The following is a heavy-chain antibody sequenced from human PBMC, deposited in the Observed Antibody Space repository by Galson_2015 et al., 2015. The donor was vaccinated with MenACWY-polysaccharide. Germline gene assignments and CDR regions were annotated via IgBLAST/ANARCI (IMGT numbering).Heavy chain of an antibody. CDR3: AKGGGYGYCTTNRCHFDY. CDR1: GFTFDDYA. D-gene: IGHD2-8*01. Sequence: SLRLSCAASGFTFDDYAMHWVRQAPGRGLEWVSGISWNSGNIGYADSVKGRFTISRDNAKNSLYLQMNSLRAEDTALYYCAKGGGYGYCTTNRCHFDYWGQGTLVTVSS. V-gene: IGHV3-9*01. J-gene: IGHJ4*01. CDR2: ISWNSGNI.